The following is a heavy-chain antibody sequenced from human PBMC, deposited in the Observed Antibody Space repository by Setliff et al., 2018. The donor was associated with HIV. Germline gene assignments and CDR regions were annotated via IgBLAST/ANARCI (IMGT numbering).Heavy chain of an antibody. Sequence: SVKVSCKASGDTFSSFSINWVRQAPGQGLEWMGEIIPILGMTNYAQIFQGRVMITADESTNTAYMELSNLRSEDTAVYYCAGDPLRISDRFNFYFGMDVWGQGTTVTVSS. D-gene: IGHD3-3*01. CDR1: GDTFSSFS. J-gene: IGHJ6*02. CDR2: IIPILGMT. CDR3: AGDPLRISDRFNFYFGMDV. V-gene: IGHV1-69*10.